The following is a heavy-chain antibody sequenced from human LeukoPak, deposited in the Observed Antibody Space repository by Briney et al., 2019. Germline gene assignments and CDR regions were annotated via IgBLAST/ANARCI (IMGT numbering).Heavy chain of an antibody. J-gene: IGHJ4*02. CDR1: GFTFSDYY. Sequence: GGSPRLSCAASGFTFSDYYMSWIRQAPGKGLEWVSYISSSGSTIYYADSVKGRFTISRDNAKNSLYLQMNSLRAEDTAVYYCARSAGVVTANPFDYWGQGTLVTVSS. CDR2: ISSSGSTI. CDR3: ARSAGVVTANPFDY. V-gene: IGHV3-11*01. D-gene: IGHD2-21*02.